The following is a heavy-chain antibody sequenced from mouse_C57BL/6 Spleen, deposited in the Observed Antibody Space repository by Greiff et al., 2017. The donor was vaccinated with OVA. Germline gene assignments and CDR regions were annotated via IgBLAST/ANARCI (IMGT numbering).Heavy chain of an antibody. D-gene: IGHD2-1*01. CDR2: IDPEDGDN. Sequence: EVQLVESGAELVRPGASVKLSCTASGFNFKDYYMHWVKQRPEQGLEWIGRIDPEDGDNEYAPKFQGKATMTAYTSSNTAYLQLSSLTSEDTAVYYCTTGNPYYFDYWGQGTTLTVSS. J-gene: IGHJ2*01. CDR3: TTGNPYYFDY. CDR1: GFNFKDYY. V-gene: IGHV14-1*01.